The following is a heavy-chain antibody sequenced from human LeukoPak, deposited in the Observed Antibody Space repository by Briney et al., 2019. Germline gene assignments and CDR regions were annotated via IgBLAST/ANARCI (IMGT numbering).Heavy chain of an antibody. D-gene: IGHD4-17*01. Sequence: GGSLRLACAASGFRFSSYAMSWVRQAPGKGLEWVAVISYDGSNKYYADSVKGRFTISRDNSKNTLYLQMNSLRAEDTAVYYCARVGMSNDYGDYGVHYWGQGTLVTVSS. J-gene: IGHJ4*02. CDR2: ISYDGSNK. CDR3: ARVGMSNDYGDYGVHY. V-gene: IGHV3-30-3*01. CDR1: GFRFSSYA.